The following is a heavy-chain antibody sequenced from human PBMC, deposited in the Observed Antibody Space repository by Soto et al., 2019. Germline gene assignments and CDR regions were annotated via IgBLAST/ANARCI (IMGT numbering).Heavy chain of an antibody. CDR2: ISAYNGNT. Sequence: ASVKVSCKASGYTFTSYGISWVRQAPGQGLEWMGWISAYNGNTNHAQKLQGRVTMTTDTSTSTAYMELRSLRSDDTAVYYCAREEIGTSREGYDYWGQGTLVTVSS. V-gene: IGHV1-18*01. CDR1: GYTFTSYG. D-gene: IGHD2-2*01. J-gene: IGHJ4*02. CDR3: AREEIGTSREGYDY.